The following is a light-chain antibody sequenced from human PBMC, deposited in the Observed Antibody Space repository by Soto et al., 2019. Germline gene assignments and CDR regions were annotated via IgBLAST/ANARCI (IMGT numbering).Light chain of an antibody. CDR2: GVS. J-gene: IGLJ1*01. CDR1: SSDVGGYNH. CDR3: SSYASSTSYV. Sequence: QSALTQPASVSGSPGQSITLSCTGTSSDVGGYNHVSWYQQHPGEAPKLMIYGVSNRPSGVSIRFSGSKSGNTAFLTISGLQAEDEANYYCSSYASSTSYVXGDGTKVT. V-gene: IGLV2-14*01.